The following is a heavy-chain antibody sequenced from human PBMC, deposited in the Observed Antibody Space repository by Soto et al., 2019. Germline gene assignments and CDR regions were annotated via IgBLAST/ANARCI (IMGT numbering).Heavy chain of an antibody. J-gene: IGHJ4*02. Sequence: EVHLVDSGGGLAQPGRSLRLSCAASGFTFDDFAMHWVRRVPGRGLEWVSSITWNGKMTGYADSVKGRFIISRDNAKNSLYLQMNILRREDTAFYYCAKGGPDAFCGGGRCYFESWGQGTQVTVSS. CDR3: AKGGPDAFCGGGRCYFES. V-gene: IGHV3-9*01. D-gene: IGHD2-21*01. CDR2: ITWNGKMT. CDR1: GFTFDDFA.